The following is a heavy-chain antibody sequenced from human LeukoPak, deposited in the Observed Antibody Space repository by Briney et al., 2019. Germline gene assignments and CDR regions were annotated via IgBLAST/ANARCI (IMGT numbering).Heavy chain of an antibody. V-gene: IGHV4-30-4*08. J-gene: IGHJ4*02. D-gene: IGHD3-22*01. CDR2: IYYSGST. CDR1: GGSISSGDYY. Sequence: SETLSLTCTVSGGSISSGDYYWSWIRQPPGKGLEWIGYIYYSGSTYYNPSLKSRVTISVDTSKNQFSLKLSSVTAADTAVYYCARIDYDSSGYDYWGQGTLVTVSS. CDR3: ARIDYDSSGYDY.